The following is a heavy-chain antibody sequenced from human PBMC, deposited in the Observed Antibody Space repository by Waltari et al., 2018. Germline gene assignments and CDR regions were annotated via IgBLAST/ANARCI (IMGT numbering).Heavy chain of an antibody. CDR3: ATLPLWFGESINWFDP. CDR2: INPNSGGT. CDR1: GYTFTGYY. D-gene: IGHD3-10*01. J-gene: IGHJ5*02. V-gene: IGHV1-2*02. Sequence: QVQLVQSGAEVKKPVASAKVSCKASGYTFTGYYIHWVRQAPGQGLEWMGWINPNSGGTNYAQKFQGRVTMTRDTSISTAYMELSRLRSDDTAVYYCATLPLWFGESINWFDPWGQGTLVTVSS.